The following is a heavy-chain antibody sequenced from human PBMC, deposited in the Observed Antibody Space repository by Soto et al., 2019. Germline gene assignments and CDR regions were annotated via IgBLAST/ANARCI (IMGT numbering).Heavy chain of an antibody. D-gene: IGHD4-4*01. V-gene: IGHV4-39*01. Sequence: SETLSLTCTVSGGPIGRSTFYWGGIRQPPGKGLEWIGNVYYSGNTYYNPSLQSRVTISVDTSKNQFSLKLTSATAADTAVYYCARRVTRPERFDYWGQGALVTVSS. CDR1: GGPIGRSTFY. CDR2: VYYSGNT. CDR3: ARRVTRPERFDY. J-gene: IGHJ4*01.